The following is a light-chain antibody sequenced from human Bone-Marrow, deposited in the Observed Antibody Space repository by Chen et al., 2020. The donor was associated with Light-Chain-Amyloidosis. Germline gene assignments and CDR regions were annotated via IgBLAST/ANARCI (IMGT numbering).Light chain of an antibody. CDR2: DVN. CDR3: SSYAGTYTWV. V-gene: IGLV2-11*01. CDR1: SSDVGAYTY. Sequence: QSALTQPRSVSGSLGRSVTISCTGTSSDVGAYTYVSWYQQHPGKAPKLIIYDVNKRPSGVPDRFSGSQSGSTASLTISRLQADGESDYFCSSYAGTYTWVFGGGTKLTVL. J-gene: IGLJ3*02.